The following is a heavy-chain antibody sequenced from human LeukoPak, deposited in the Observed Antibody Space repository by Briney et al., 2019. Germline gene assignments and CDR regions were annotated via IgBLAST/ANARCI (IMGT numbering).Heavy chain of an antibody. CDR3: ASQSIMDV. D-gene: IGHD6-6*01. V-gene: IGHV1-2*02. CDR2: INPNSGGT. CDR1: GYTFTGYY. Sequence: ASVKVTCTASGYTFTGYYMHWVRQAPGQGLEWMGWINPNSGGTNYAQTFHGRVTIISDTNISTANMEPSRLRSDDMSVYYCASQSIMDVWGQGTTVTVSS. J-gene: IGHJ6*02.